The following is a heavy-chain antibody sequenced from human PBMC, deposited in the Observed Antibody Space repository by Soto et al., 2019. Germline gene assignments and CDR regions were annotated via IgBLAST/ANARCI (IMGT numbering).Heavy chain of an antibody. Sequence: QVQLVQSGAEVKKPGASVKVSCKASGYTFTSYYMHWVRQAPGQGLEWMGIINPSGGSTSYAQKFQGRVTMTRDTSTSTVYMELSSLRSEDTAVYYCAPYSSSPYYFDYWGQGTLVTVSS. CDR1: GYTFTSYY. J-gene: IGHJ4*02. D-gene: IGHD6-13*01. V-gene: IGHV1-46*01. CDR3: APYSSSPYYFDY. CDR2: INPSGGST.